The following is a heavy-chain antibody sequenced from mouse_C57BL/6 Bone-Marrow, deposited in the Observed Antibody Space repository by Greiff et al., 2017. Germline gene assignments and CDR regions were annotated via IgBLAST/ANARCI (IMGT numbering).Heavy chain of an antibody. D-gene: IGHD2-4*01. Sequence: EVKVEESEGGLVQPGSSMKLSCTASGFTFSDYYMAWVRQVPEKGLEWVANINYDGSSTYYLDSLKSRFIISRDNAKNILYLQMSSLKSEDTATYYCARVYYDYSMDYWGQGTSVTVSS. CDR2: INYDGSST. CDR3: ARVYYDYSMDY. J-gene: IGHJ4*01. V-gene: IGHV5-16*01. CDR1: GFTFSDYY.